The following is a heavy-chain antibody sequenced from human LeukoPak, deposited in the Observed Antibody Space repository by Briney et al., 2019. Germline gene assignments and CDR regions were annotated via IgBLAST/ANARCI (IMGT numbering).Heavy chain of an antibody. Sequence: ASVKVSCKASGFTFTSSAVQWVRQARGQRLEWIGWIVVGSGNTNYAQKFQERVTITRDMSTSTAYMALSSLRSEDTAVYYCARGQRHLWYDILTGSPLFDYWGQGTLVTVSS. CDR1: GFTFTSSA. D-gene: IGHD3-9*01. CDR2: IVVGSGNT. V-gene: IGHV1-58*01. J-gene: IGHJ4*02. CDR3: ARGQRHLWYDILTGSPLFDY.